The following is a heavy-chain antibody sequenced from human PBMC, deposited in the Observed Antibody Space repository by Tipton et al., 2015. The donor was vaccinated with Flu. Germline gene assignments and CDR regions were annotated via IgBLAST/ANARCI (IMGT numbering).Heavy chain of an antibody. D-gene: IGHD2-15*01. V-gene: IGHV4-39*07. Sequence: TLSLTCTVSGGSISSSSHYWGWIRQAPGWCLEWVGSIYYTGYPYYNSSLKSRLAVSIDTSKKQFSLRLSSVTAADTAVYYCARDPGGRMFDPWGQGTLVTVAS. CDR3: ARDPGGRMFDP. CDR2: IYYTGYP. CDR1: GGSISSSSHY. J-gene: IGHJ5*02.